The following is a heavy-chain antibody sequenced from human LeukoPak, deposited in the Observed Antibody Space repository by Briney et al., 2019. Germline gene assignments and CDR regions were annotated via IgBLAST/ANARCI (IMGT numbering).Heavy chain of an antibody. CDR1: GFSFRTYW. J-gene: IGHJ6*03. Sequence: GGSLRLSCAASGFSFRTYWMNWVRQAPGKGLEWVANIKRDGNEKYYVDSVRGRFTIYRDNAKNSLYLQMNSLRAEDTAVYYCVRDGGYCSGGTCYHYYYYMDVWGKGTTVTVSS. D-gene: IGHD2-15*01. CDR2: IKRDGNEK. V-gene: IGHV3-7*01. CDR3: VRDGGYCSGGTCYHYYYYMDV.